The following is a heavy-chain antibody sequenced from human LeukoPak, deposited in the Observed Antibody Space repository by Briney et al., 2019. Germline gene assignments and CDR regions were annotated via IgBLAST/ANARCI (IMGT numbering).Heavy chain of an antibody. CDR2: IYYSGST. J-gene: IGHJ5*02. D-gene: IGHD2-8*01. Sequence: SETLSLTCTVSGGSISSTSYYWGWIRQPPGKGLEWIGSIYYSGSTYYNPSLKSRVTISVDTSKNQFSLKLSSVTAADTAVYYCARVGVDPWGQGTLVTVSS. V-gene: IGHV4-39*07. CDR1: GGSISSTSYY. CDR3: ARVGVDP.